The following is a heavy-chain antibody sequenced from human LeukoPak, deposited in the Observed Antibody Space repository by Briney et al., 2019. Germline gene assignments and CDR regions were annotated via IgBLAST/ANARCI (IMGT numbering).Heavy chain of an antibody. CDR3: ARVRRNSGNKYFDP. V-gene: IGHV4-61*02. Sequence: SETLSLTCTVSGGSISSGNYYWSWIRQPAGMGLEWIGRIYISGGTEYNPSLKSRVTISIDTSKNQFYLRLSSVTAADTAVYCCARVRRNSGNKYFDPWGQGTRVTVSS. CDR1: GGSISSGNYY. D-gene: IGHD5-12*01. CDR2: IYISGGT. J-gene: IGHJ5*02.